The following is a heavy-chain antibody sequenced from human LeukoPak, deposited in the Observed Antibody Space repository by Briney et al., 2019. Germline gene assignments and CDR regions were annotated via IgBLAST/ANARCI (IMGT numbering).Heavy chain of an antibody. D-gene: IGHD6-19*01. CDR3: ARGGGWHYYYYGMDV. Sequence: SEKLSLNCAVYGGSFSGFYWGWIRQPPGKGLEWFVGINHSGSTNAKPSLRSGVTISVDTSNNQFSLKLSSVTAADTAVYYCARGGGWHYYYYGMDVWGKGTTVTVSS. V-gene: IGHV4-34*01. CDR1: GGSFSGFY. J-gene: IGHJ6*04. CDR2: INHSGST.